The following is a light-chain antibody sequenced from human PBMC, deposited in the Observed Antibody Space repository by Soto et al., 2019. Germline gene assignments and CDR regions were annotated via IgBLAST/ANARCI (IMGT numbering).Light chain of an antibody. J-gene: IGLJ1*01. CDR2: EVS. V-gene: IGLV2-23*02. Sequence: QSALTQPASVSGSPGQSITISCTGTSSDVGSDNLVSWYHQHPGKAPKLMIYEVSKRPSGVSNRFSGSKSGNTASLTISGLQAEDEADYYCCSYAGSSTYVFGTGTKVTGL. CDR3: CSYAGSSTYV. CDR1: SSDVGSDNL.